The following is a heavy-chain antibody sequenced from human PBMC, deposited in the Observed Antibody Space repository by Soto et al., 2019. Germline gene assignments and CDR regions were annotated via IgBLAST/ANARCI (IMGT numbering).Heavy chain of an antibody. J-gene: IGHJ4*02. Sequence: QVQLVQSGAEVKKPGASVKVSCKASGYTFTSYGISWVRQAPGQGLEWMGWISAYNGNTNYAQKLQGRVTMTTDTSTSTAYMELRSLRSDDTAVYYCARTDYYDSSGYYDLRGDPFDYWGQGTLVTVSS. CDR1: GYTFTSYG. D-gene: IGHD3-22*01. V-gene: IGHV1-18*01. CDR2: ISAYNGNT. CDR3: ARTDYYDSSGYYDLRGDPFDY.